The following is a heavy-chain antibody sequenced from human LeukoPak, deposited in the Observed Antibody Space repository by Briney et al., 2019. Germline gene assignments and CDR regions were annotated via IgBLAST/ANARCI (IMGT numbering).Heavy chain of an antibody. D-gene: IGHD3-10*01. J-gene: IGHJ4*02. CDR2: VNPNSGST. CDR1: GYTFTGYD. V-gene: IGHV1-8*01. CDR3: GGGSRITMVRGIMRKYYFDD. Sequence: ASVKVSCKASGYTFTGYDMHWVRQATGQGLEWMGWVNPNSGSTGYPQKFQGWVTMTRDTSISTAYMDLSYMTAEDCAGSYYGGGSRITMVRGIMRKYYFDDWGQGTPVTVSS.